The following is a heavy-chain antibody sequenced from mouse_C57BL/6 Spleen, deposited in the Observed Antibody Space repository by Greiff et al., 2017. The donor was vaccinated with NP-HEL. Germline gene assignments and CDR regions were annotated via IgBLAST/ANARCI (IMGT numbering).Heavy chain of an antibody. D-gene: IGHD1-1*01. CDR2: ISYDGSN. Sequence: EVHLVESGPGLVKPSQSLSLTCSVTGYSITSGYYWNWIRQFPGNKLEWMGYISYDGSNNYNPSLKNRISITRDTSKNQFFLKLNSVTTEDTATYYCARERDYYGSSYFAYWGQGTLVTVSA. V-gene: IGHV3-6*01. CDR3: ARERDYYGSSYFAY. CDR1: GYSITSGYY. J-gene: IGHJ3*01.